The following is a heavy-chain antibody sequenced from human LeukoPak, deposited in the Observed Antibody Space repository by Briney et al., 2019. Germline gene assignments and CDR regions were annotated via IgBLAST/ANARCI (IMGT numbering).Heavy chain of an antibody. V-gene: IGHV4-59*01. Sequence: PSETLSLTCTVSGGSISRYWWSWIRQPPGKGLEWIGYIYHSGSTNYNPSLKSRVTISVDTSKSQFSLRLKSVTAADTAVYYCAXGGGIXXWFDPWGQGTLVTIS. J-gene: IGHJ5*02. CDR2: IYHSGST. D-gene: IGHD2/OR15-2a*01. CDR3: AXGGGIXXWFDP. CDR1: GGSISRYW.